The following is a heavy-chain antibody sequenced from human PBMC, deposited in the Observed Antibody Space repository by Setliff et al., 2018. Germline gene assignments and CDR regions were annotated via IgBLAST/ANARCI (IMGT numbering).Heavy chain of an antibody. CDR2: VEWNGGGT. J-gene: IGHJ1*01. V-gene: IGHV3-20*04. CDR1: GFTFADYG. CDR3: ARGKDYSDGSGYPIFQH. Sequence: GGSLRLSCAASGFTFADYGMNWVRQAPGKGLEWVSGVEWNGGGTGYADSVKGRFSISRDDALNSLFLEMNSLRVDDTAIYYCARGKDYSDGSGYPIFQHWGQGTPVTVSS. D-gene: IGHD3-22*01.